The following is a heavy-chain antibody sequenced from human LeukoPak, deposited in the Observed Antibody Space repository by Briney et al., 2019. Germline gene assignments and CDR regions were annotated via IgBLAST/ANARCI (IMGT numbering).Heavy chain of an antibody. CDR3: ARGVMIAPQTSDY. J-gene: IGHJ4*02. V-gene: IGHV4-59*02. CDR2: IYYSGST. Sequence: SETLSLTCTVSGDSVSSFYWSWIRQPPGKGLEWIGYIYYSGSTNYNPSLKSRVTISVDTSKSQFSLKLSSVTAADTAVYYCARGVMIAPQTSDYWGQGTLVTVSS. CDR1: GDSVSSFY. D-gene: IGHD2-21*01.